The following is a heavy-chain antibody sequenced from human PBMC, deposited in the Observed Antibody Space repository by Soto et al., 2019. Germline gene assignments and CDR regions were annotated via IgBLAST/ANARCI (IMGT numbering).Heavy chain of an antibody. J-gene: IGHJ3*02. D-gene: IGHD3-9*01. CDR1: GYTFTSYD. V-gene: IGHV1-8*01. Sequence: ASVKVSCKASGYTFTSYDINWVRQATGQGLEWMGWMNPNSGNTGYAQKSQGRVTMTRNTSISTAYMELSSLRSEDTAVYYCARGIGVRYYDILTGYYSATNNAFDIWGQGTMVTVSS. CDR2: MNPNSGNT. CDR3: ARGIGVRYYDILTGYYSATNNAFDI.